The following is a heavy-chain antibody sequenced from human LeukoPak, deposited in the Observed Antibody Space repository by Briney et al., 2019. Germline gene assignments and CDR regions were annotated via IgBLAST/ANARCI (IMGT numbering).Heavy chain of an antibody. CDR1: GGSISIYR. D-gene: IGHD3-9*01. CDR2: IDTSGNT. J-gene: IGHJ5*02. Sequence: SETLSLTCTLSGGSISIYRWSWIRQPAGKGLEWMGRIDTSGNTNYNPSLNGRVTMSVDTSKTQFYLNLRSVTAADTAVYYCVRDWGYYDVLTGNYSNWFDPWGQGTLVTVSS. V-gene: IGHV4-4*07. CDR3: VRDWGYYDVLTGNYSNWFDP.